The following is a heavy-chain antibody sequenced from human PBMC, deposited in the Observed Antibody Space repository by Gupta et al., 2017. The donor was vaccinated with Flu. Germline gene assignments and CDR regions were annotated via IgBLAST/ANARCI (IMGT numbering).Heavy chain of an antibody. V-gene: IGHV3-23*01. CDR1: GFTFSSYA. Sequence: EVQLLESGGGLVQPGGSLRLSCAASGFTFSSYAMSWVRQAPGKGLEWVSAISGSGGSTYYADSVKGRFTISRDNSKNTLYLQMNSLRAEDTAVYYCGDNFVYQPLLPLDYWGQGTLVTVSS. D-gene: IGHD2-2*01. CDR3: GDNFVYQPLLPLDY. CDR2: ISGSGGST. J-gene: IGHJ4*02.